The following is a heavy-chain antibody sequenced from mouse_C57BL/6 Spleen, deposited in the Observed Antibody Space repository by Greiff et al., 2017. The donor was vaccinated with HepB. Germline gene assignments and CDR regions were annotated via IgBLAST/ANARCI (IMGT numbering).Heavy chain of an antibody. D-gene: IGHD1-1*01. CDR1: GYSITSGYY. V-gene: IGHV3-6*01. CDR3: AFYYGSSYGYFDV. CDR2: ISYDGSN. J-gene: IGHJ1*03. Sequence: EVKLEESGPGLVKPSQSLSLTCSVTGYSITSGYYWNWIRQFPGNKLEWMGYISYDGSNNYNPSLKNRISITRDTSKNQFFLKLNSVTTEDTATYYCAFYYGSSYGYFDVWGTGTTVTVSS.